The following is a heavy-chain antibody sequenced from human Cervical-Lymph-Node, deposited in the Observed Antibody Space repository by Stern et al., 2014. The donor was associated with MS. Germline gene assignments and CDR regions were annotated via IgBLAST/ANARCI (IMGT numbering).Heavy chain of an antibody. J-gene: IGHJ5*02. CDR1: GGTFNNYA. CDR2: IIPLFGAA. V-gene: IGHV1-69*14. CDR3: ARDSPLINETAFGVP. Sequence: QDQLVQSGAEVKKPGSSVTVSCKASGGTFNNYAISWVRQSHGQGLEWIGGIIPLFGAANYAQRVQGRVTIPADKSTQTAYMELTSLRVEDTAVYYCARDSPLINETAFGVPWGQGTLVTVSS. D-gene: IGHD3-10*01.